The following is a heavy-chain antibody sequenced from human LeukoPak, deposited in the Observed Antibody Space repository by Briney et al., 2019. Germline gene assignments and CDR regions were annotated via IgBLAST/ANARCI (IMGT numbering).Heavy chain of an antibody. CDR3: ARRVRGVISLSYYYGMDV. D-gene: IGHD3-10*01. J-gene: IGHJ6*02. V-gene: IGHV4-59*08. Sequence: SETLSLICTVSGGSISSYYWSWIRQPPGKGLEWIGYIYYSGSTNYNPSPKSRVTISVDTSKNQFSLKLSSVTAADTAVYYCARRVRGVISLSYYYGMDVWGQGTTVTVYS. CDR1: GGSISSYY. CDR2: IYYSGST.